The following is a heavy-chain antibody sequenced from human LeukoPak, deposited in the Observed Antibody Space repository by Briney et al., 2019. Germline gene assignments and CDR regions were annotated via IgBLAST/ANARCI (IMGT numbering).Heavy chain of an antibody. CDR1: GFTFSSYA. CDR2: IYSGGDT. CDR3: ARVPYDSSGYGVFDY. V-gene: IGHV3-66*01. D-gene: IGHD3-22*01. J-gene: IGHJ4*02. Sequence: GGSLRLSCAASGFTFSSYAMSWVRQAPGKGLEWVSVIYSGGDTYYADSVRGRFYISRDISKNTVYLQMNSLRAGDTAVYYCARVPYDSSGYGVFDYWGQGTLVTVSS.